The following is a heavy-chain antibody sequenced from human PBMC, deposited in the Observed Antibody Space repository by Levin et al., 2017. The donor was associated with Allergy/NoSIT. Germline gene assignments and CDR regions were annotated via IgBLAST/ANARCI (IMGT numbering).Heavy chain of an antibody. CDR1: GFTFSSYN. CDR3: ARAPTYDAPPFDY. D-gene: IGHD3-3*01. J-gene: IGHJ4*02. V-gene: IGHV3-21*01. Sequence: PGGSLRLSCAASGFTFSSYNMNWVRQAPGKGLEWVSSIGDSSHYIYYADSLKGRFTISRDDARNSLYLQMNSLRAEDTAVYYCARAPTYDAPPFDYWGQGTLVTVSS. CDR2: IGDSSHYI.